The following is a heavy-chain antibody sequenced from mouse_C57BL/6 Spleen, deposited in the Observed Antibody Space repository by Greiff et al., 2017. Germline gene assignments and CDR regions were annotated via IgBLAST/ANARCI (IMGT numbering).Heavy chain of an antibody. CDR2: IHPNSGST. CDR1: GYTFTSYW. Sequence: VQLQQPGAELVKPGASVKLSCKASGYTFTSYWMHWVKQRPGQGLEWIGMIHPNSGSTNYNEKFKSKATLTVDKSSSTAYMQLSSLTSEDSAVYYCAREGKGENYGLAYWGQGTLVTVSA. CDR3: AREGKGENYGLAY. V-gene: IGHV1-64*01. J-gene: IGHJ3*01. D-gene: IGHD1-2*01.